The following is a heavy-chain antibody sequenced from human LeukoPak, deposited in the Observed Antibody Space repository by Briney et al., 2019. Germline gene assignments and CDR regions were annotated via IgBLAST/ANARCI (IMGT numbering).Heavy chain of an antibody. CDR2: ISSSSSTI. Sequence: GGSLRLSCAASGFTFSSYSMNWVRQAPGKGLEWVSYISSSSSTIYYADSVKGRFTISRDNAKNSLYLQMNGLRDEDTAVYYCARDQRGCSSTSCPYDYWGQGTLVTVSS. CDR1: GFTFSSYS. D-gene: IGHD2-2*01. V-gene: IGHV3-48*02. CDR3: ARDQRGCSSTSCPYDY. J-gene: IGHJ4*02.